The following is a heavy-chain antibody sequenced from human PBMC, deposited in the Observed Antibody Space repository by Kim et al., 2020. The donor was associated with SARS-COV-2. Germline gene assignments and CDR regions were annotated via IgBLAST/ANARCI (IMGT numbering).Heavy chain of an antibody. V-gene: IGHV4-4*07. J-gene: IGHJ4*02. CDR3: VRYGSNWPFDY. CDR1: GGSISTYY. CDR2: IYTSGTT. Sequence: SETLSLTCTVSGGSISTYYWNWIRQSAGKGLEWIGRIYTSGTTNYNPSLKSRVSMSLDTSMKQFSLKLSSVTAADTAVYYCVRYGSNWPFDYWGQGTLVT. D-gene: IGHD1-20*01.